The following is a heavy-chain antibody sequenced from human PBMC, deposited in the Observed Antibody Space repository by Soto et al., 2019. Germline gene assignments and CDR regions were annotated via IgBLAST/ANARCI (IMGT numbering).Heavy chain of an antibody. CDR1: GFSFNNAW. J-gene: IGHJ6*03. CDR3: GAEAKTLFGALIIHKNYMEI. V-gene: IGHV3-15*04. D-gene: IGHD3-3*01. Sequence: VHLVESGGGLVKPGGSLRLSCAASGFSFNNAWMNWVRQAPGKGLEWIGRIESKTDGGTTDYAAPVKGRFTISRDDSKNTLYLQMNSLKIEDPAVYYCGAEAKTLFGALIIHKNYMEIWGKGTTVNVSS. CDR2: IESKTDGGTT.